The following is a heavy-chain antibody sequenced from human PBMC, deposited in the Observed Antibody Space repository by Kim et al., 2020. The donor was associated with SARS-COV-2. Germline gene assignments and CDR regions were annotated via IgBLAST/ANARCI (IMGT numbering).Heavy chain of an antibody. CDR3: ATEGGTSGRCGYFDY. D-gene: IGHD5-12*01. V-gene: IGHV3-30*11. Sequence: ADCVNGRFTISRDDSKNTVWLQLNSLRDEESAMYYCATEGGTSGRCGYFDYWGQGTLVTVSS. J-gene: IGHJ4*02.